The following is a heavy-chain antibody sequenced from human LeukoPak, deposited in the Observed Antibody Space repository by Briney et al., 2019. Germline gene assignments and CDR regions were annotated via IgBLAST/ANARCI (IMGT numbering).Heavy chain of an antibody. Sequence: SETLSLTCTVSGYSISSGYFWGWIRQPPGKDLEWIGSIYHSGSTYYNPSLKSRVTISVDTSKNQFSLKLSSVTAADTAVYYCARISYNSPGDYWGQGTLVTVSS. V-gene: IGHV4-38-2*02. D-gene: IGHD1-20*01. J-gene: IGHJ4*02. CDR2: IYHSGST. CDR3: ARISYNSPGDY. CDR1: GYSISSGYF.